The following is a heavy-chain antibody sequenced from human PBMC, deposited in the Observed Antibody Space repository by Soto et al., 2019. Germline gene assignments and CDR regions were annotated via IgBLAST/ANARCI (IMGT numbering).Heavy chain of an antibody. CDR3: AADWGLRYFDWSYYYYGMDV. Sequence: RASVKVSCKASGFTFTSSAVQWVRQARGQRLEWIGWIVVGSGNTNYAQKFQERVTITRDMSTSTAYMELSSLRSEDTAVYYCAADWGLRYFDWSYYYYGMDVWGQGTTVTVSS. CDR1: GFTFTSSA. J-gene: IGHJ6*02. V-gene: IGHV1-58*01. CDR2: IVVGSGNT. D-gene: IGHD3-9*01.